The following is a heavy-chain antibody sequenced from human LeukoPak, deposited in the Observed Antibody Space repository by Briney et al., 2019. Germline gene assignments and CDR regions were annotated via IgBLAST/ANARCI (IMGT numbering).Heavy chain of an antibody. CDR3: ARDQAPAGYSSVLVRRYFDY. D-gene: IGHD6-19*01. CDR2: ISAYNGNT. Sequence: GASVKVSCKASGYTFTSYGISWVRQAPGQGLEWMGWISAYNGNTNYAQKLQGRVTMTTDTSTSTAYMELRSLRSDDTAVYYCARDQAPAGYSSVLVRRYFDYWGQGTLVTVSS. CDR1: GYTFTSYG. J-gene: IGHJ4*02. V-gene: IGHV1-18*01.